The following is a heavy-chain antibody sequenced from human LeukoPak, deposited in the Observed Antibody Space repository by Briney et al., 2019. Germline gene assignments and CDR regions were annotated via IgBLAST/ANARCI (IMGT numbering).Heavy chain of an antibody. CDR2: ISWNSGSI. CDR1: GFTFDDYA. CDR3: ARDGANWDYDAFDI. J-gene: IGHJ3*02. Sequence: PGGSLRLSCAASGFTFDDYAMHWVRQAPGKGLEWVSGISWNSGSIGYADSVKGRFTISRDNAKNSLYLQMNSLRAEDTALYYCARDGANWDYDAFDIWGQGTMVTVSS. D-gene: IGHD1-7*01. V-gene: IGHV3-9*01.